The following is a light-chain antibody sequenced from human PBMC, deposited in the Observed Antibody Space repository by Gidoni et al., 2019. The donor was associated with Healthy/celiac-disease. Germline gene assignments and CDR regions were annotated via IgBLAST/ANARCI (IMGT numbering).Light chain of an antibody. CDR3: QQSYSTPTWT. V-gene: IGKV1-39*01. Sequence: DIQMNQSPSSLSASVGDRVTITCRASQSISSYLNWYQQKPGKAPNLLIYAASRLQSGVPPRFSGSRSGTDFTVTSSSLQPEDFATYYCQQSYSTPTWTFGQGTKVEIK. J-gene: IGKJ1*01. CDR2: AAS. CDR1: QSISSY.